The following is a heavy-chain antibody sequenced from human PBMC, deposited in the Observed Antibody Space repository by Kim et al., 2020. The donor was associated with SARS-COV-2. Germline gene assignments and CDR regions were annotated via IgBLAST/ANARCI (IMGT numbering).Heavy chain of an antibody. J-gene: IGHJ5*02. CDR3: AREERGRQRGYNWFDP. CDR1: GFTFSSYW. CDR2: INSDGSST. D-gene: IGHD3-16*01. V-gene: IGHV3-74*01. Sequence: GGSLRLSCAASGFTFSSYWMHWVRQAPGKGLVWVSRINSDGSSTSYADSVKGRFTISRDNAKNTLYLQMNSLRAEDTAVYYCAREERGRQRGYNWFDPWGQGTLVTVSS.